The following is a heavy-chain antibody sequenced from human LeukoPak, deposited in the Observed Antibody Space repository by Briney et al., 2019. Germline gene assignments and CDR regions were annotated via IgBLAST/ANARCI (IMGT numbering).Heavy chain of an antibody. CDR2: LSGSGGNT. D-gene: IGHD3-22*01. Sequence: PGGSLRFSCAASGSTFSSYAMSWVRQAPGKGLERVSTLSGSGGNTYYADSVKGRVTISRDNSKNTMYLQMNSLRDEDTAVYHCAKGSYYYDSADYFDYWGQGTLVTVSS. CDR3: AKGSYYYDSADYFDY. V-gene: IGHV3-23*01. CDR1: GSTFSSYA. J-gene: IGHJ4*02.